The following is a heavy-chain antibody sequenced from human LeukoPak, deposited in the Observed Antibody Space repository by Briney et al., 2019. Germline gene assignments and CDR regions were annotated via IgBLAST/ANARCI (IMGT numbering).Heavy chain of an antibody. V-gene: IGHV3-30*03. Sequence: PGGSLRLSCAASGFIFSHYGMHWVRQAPGKGLEWVAVIQNDASTENFADSVKGRFTISRDNSKNTVFLQMNSLRVEDTAVYYCARELSQIVWGGLDYGGQGTLVSVS. J-gene: IGHJ4*02. CDR1: GFIFSHYG. CDR2: IQNDASTE. D-gene: IGHD2-21*01. CDR3: ARELSQIVWGGLDY.